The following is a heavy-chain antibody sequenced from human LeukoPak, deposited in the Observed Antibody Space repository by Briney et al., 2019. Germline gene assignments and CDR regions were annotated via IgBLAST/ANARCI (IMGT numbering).Heavy chain of an antibody. CDR3: ARKDGDY. J-gene: IGHJ4*02. V-gene: IGHV4-4*07. CDR1: GASINAFH. CDR2: IYSSGSS. Sequence: PSETLSLTCTVSGASINAFHWTWFRQPAGKGLEWIGLIYSSGSSLLNPSLKSRVAMSVDLTKNQPSLKLTSVTAADTAMYYCARKDGDYWGRGTLVAVSS.